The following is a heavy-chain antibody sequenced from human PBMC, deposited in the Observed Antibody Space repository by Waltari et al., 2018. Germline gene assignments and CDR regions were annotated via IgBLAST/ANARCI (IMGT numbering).Heavy chain of an antibody. CDR3: AKDHGIAY. CDR1: GLTFSMFA. CDR2: ISNSGADT. Sequence: QLFESGGGLVQPGGSLRLSGADSGLTFSMFAMSWVRQAPGKGLEWVSGISNSGADTYYTDSVEGRFTISRDNSKKTLYLQMNTLRVEDTAVYYCAKDHGIAYWGQGTLVTVSS. J-gene: IGHJ4*02. V-gene: IGHV3-23*01. D-gene: IGHD2-21*01.